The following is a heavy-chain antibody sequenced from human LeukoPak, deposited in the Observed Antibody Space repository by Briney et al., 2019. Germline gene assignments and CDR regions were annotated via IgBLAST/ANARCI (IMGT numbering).Heavy chain of an antibody. CDR3: ASNSVVTSSFDY. CDR1: GGSISSYY. D-gene: IGHD4-23*01. J-gene: IGHJ4*02. CDR2: IYYSGST. Sequence: SETLSLTCTVSGGSISSYYWSWIRQPPGKGLEWIGYIYYSGSTNYNPSLKSRVTISVDTSKNQFSLKLSSVTAADTAVYCCASNSVVTSSFDYWGQGTLVTVSS. V-gene: IGHV4-59*01.